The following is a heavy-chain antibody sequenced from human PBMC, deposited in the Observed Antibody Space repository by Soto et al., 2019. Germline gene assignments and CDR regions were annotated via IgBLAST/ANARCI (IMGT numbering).Heavy chain of an antibody. J-gene: IGHJ4*02. D-gene: IGHD5-18*01. CDR2: ISGSGGST. Sequence: GGSLRLSCAASGLTFSSYAMSWVRQAPGKGLEWVSVISGSGGSTYYADSVKGRFTISRDNSKNTLYLQMNSLRAEDTAVFYCAKVKGFSYGFPEGNALDYRGQGTLVTVSS. CDR3: AKVKGFSYGFPEGNALDY. V-gene: IGHV3-23*01. CDR1: GLTFSSYA.